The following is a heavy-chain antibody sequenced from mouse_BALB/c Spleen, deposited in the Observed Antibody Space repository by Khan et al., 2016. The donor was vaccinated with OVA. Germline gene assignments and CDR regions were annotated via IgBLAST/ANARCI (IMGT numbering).Heavy chain of an antibody. CDR2: IHPYTYDV. V-gene: IGHV1S136*01. CDR1: GYTFTSYV. CDR3: GRALHYYGSSYEGFAY. J-gene: IGHJ3*01. Sequence: EVQLQQSGPELVKPGASVKMSCKVSGYTFTSYVMHWVKQKPGQGLEWIGYIHPYTYDVKYNEKFKDKATLTSDKSSSTAYMELSSLTSEDSSVYYCGRALHYYGSSYEGFAYWGQGTLVTVSA. D-gene: IGHD1-1*01.